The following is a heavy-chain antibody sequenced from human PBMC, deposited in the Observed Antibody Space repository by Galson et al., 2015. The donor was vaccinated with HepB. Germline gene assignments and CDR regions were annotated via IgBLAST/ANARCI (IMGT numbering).Heavy chain of an antibody. Sequence: SLRLSCAASGFTFRNYAMSWVRLVPGKGLEWVSGISGSGNKTFYAGSVKGRFTISRDNSKNTLYLQMNSLRAEDTAIYFCAKDLRYTSRPGNMDVWGQGTTVTVSS. V-gene: IGHV3-23*01. J-gene: IGHJ6*02. CDR1: GFTFRNYA. D-gene: IGHD6-13*01. CDR3: AKDLRYTSRPGNMDV. CDR2: ISGSGNKT.